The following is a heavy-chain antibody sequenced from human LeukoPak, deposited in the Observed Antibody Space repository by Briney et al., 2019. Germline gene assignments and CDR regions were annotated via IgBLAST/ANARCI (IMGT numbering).Heavy chain of an antibody. J-gene: IGHJ4*02. CDR3: AKSPRRAAGIRAGIDY. Sequence: GGSLRLSCAASGFTFSSYAMSWVRQAPGKGLEWVSAISGSGGSTYYADSVKGRFTISRDNSKNTLYLQMNSLRAEDTAVYYCAKSPRRAAGIRAGIDYWGQGTLVTVSS. CDR1: GFTFSSYA. CDR2: ISGSGGST. V-gene: IGHV3-23*01. D-gene: IGHD6-13*01.